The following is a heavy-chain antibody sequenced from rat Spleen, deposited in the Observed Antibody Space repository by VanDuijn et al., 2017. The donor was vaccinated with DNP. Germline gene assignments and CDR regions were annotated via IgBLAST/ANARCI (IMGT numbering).Heavy chain of an antibody. J-gene: IGHJ1*01. CDR2: INYSGST. Sequence: EVQLQESGPGLVKPSQSLSLTCSVTGYSITSNYWAWIRKLPGNKMEWIGYINYSGSTGYNPSLKSRISITRDTSKNQFFLQVNSVIIEDTATYYCARSGTRGWYFDFWGPGTMVTVSS. CDR3: ARSGTRGWYFDF. V-gene: IGHV3-1*01. D-gene: IGHD1-4*01. CDR1: GYSITSNY.